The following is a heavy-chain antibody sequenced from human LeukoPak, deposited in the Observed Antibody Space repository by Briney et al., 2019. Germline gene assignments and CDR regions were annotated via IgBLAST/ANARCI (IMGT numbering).Heavy chain of an antibody. CDR3: ARVVVITIPNWFDP. CDR1: GYTFTNYD. V-gene: IGHV1-8*01. J-gene: IGHJ5*02. CDR2: MKPDSGAT. D-gene: IGHD3-22*01. Sequence: ASVKVSCKASGYTFTNYDINWVRQAAGQGLEWMGWMKPDSGATGYAEKFRGRVTLTSDTSTSTAYMELSGLRADDTAVYYCARVVVITIPNWFDPWGQGTLVTVSS.